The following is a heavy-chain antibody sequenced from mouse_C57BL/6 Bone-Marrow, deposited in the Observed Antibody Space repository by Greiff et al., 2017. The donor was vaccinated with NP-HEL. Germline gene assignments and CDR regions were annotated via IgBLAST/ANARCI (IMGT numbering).Heavy chain of an antibody. Sequence: VKVVESGPGLVAPSQSLSITCTVSGFSLTSYGVHWVRQPPGKGLEWLVVIWSDGSTTYNSALKSRLSISKDNSKSQVFLKMNSLQTDDTAMYYCARHEFPYYYGSSYVAMDYWGQGTSVTVSS. CDR1: GFSLTSYG. D-gene: IGHD1-1*01. V-gene: IGHV2-6-1*01. CDR2: IWSDGST. J-gene: IGHJ4*01. CDR3: ARHEFPYYYGSSYVAMDY.